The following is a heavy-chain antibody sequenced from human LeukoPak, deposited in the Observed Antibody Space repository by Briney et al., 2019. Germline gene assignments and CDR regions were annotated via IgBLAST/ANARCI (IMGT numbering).Heavy chain of an antibody. J-gene: IGHJ3*02. CDR1: GYTLTRYY. D-gene: IGHD2-2*01. V-gene: IGHV1-2*02. CDR2: INPNSGGT. Sequence: ASVKVSCKASGYTLTRYYMHWVRQAPGQGLEWMGWINPNSGGTNYAQKFQGRVTMTRDTSISTAYMELSRLRSDDTAVYYCARDRPYCSSTSCLDAFDMGGQGSMVTVSS. CDR3: ARDRPYCSSTSCLDAFDM.